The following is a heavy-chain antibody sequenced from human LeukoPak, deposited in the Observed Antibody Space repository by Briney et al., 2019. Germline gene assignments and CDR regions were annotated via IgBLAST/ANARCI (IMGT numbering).Heavy chain of an antibody. CDR3: ARDIGLVGVRLAAAAPRFDP. J-gene: IGHJ5*02. D-gene: IGHD6-13*01. Sequence: SETLSLTCTVSGGSISSYYWSWIRQPAGKGLEWIGRIYTSGSTNYNPSLKSRVTMSVDTSKNQFSLKLSSVTAADTAVYYCARDIGLVGVRLAAAAPRFDPWGQGTLVTVSS. V-gene: IGHV4-4*07. CDR2: IYTSGST. CDR1: GGSISSYY.